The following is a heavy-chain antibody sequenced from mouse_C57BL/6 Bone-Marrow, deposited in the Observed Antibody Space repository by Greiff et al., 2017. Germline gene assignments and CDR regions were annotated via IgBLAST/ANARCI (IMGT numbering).Heavy chain of an antibody. V-gene: IGHV1-62-2*01. D-gene: IGHD2-4*01. CDR2: FYPGSGSI. CDR3: ARHGIYYDYEGWFAD. Sequence: QVHVKQSGAELVKPGASVKLSCKASGYTFTEYTIHWVKQRSGQGLEWIGWFYPGSGSIKYNEKFKDKATLTAEKSSSTAYMELSRLTSEDSAVXFCARHGIYYDYEGWFADWGQGTLGTVSA. CDR1: GYTFTEYT. J-gene: IGHJ3*01.